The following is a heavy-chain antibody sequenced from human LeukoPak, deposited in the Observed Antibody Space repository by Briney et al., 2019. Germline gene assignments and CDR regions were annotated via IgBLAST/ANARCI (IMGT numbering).Heavy chain of an antibody. V-gene: IGHV3-21*01. CDR3: AKVSTTVTTMYYFDY. Sequence: PGGSLRLSCAASGFTFSSYSMNWVRQAPGKGLEWVSSISSSSSYIYYADSVKGRFTISRDNAKNSLYLQMNSLRAEDTAVYYCAKVSTTVTTMYYFDYWGQGTLVTVSS. CDR2: ISSSSSYI. CDR1: GFTFSSYS. D-gene: IGHD4-17*01. J-gene: IGHJ4*02.